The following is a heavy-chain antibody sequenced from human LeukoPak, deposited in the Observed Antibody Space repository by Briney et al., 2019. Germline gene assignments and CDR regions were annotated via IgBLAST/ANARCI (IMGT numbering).Heavy chain of an antibody. CDR2: INPNSGGT. CDR3: ARDLLHPVRLSSSAEVDWFDP. Sequence: GASVKVPCKASGYTFTGYYMHWVRQAPGQGLEWMGWINPNSGGTNYAQKFQGRVTMTRDTSISTAYMELSRLRSDDTAVYYCARDLLHPVRLSSSAEVDWFDPWGQGTLVTVSS. V-gene: IGHV1-2*02. CDR1: GYTFTGYY. J-gene: IGHJ5*02. D-gene: IGHD3-22*01.